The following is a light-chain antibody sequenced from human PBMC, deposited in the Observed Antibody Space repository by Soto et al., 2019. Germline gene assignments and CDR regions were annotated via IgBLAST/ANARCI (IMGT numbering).Light chain of an antibody. CDR1: SSDVGGYNY. J-gene: IGLJ1*01. Sequence: QSVLTQPPSASGSPGQSVTISCTGTSSDVGGYNYVSRYQQHPGKAPKVIIYEVSKRPSGVPDRFSGSKSGSTASLTVSGLQAEDEADYYCSSYAVTNIFVFGTGTKATVL. V-gene: IGLV2-8*01. CDR3: SSYAVTNIFV. CDR2: EVS.